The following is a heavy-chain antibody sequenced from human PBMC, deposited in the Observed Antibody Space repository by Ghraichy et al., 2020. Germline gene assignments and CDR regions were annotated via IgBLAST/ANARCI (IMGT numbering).Heavy chain of an antibody. CDR3: PRAVPRGRRGVGWLFEL. Sequence: ASVKVSCKASGYTFIRYGISWVRQAPGQGLEGMGWISPYTGDTHYAQNFRGRVTVTMDTSTTTAYMELRMLRYDDTAIYFCPRAVPRGRRGVGWLFELWGRGTPVTVSP. D-gene: IGHD1-26*01. CDR1: GYTFIRYG. J-gene: IGHJ2*01. V-gene: IGHV1-18*01. CDR2: ISPYTGDT.